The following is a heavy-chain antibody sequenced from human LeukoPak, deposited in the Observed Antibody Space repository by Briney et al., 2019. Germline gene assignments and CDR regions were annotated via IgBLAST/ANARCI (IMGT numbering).Heavy chain of an antibody. J-gene: IGHJ4*02. Sequence: SETLSLTCTVSGGSISSYYWSWIRQPPGKGLEWIGYIYYTGSTNYNPSLKSRVTISVDTSKNQFSPRLSSVTAADTAIYYCARDKRDSSSFDYWGQGTLVTVSS. D-gene: IGHD6-6*01. CDR3: ARDKRDSSSFDY. V-gene: IGHV4-59*01. CDR2: IYYTGST. CDR1: GGSISSYY.